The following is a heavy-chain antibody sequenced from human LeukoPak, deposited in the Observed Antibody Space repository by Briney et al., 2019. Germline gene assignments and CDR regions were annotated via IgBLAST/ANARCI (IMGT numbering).Heavy chain of an antibody. D-gene: IGHD3-10*01. CDR1: GFTFSSYA. CDR3: ARASSGSYIPADY. Sequence: PGGSLRLSCAASGFTFSSYAMHWVRQAPGKGLEYVSAISSNGSSTYYANSVKGRFTISRDNSKNTLYLQMGSLRAEDMAVYYCARASSGSYIPADYWGQGTLVTVSS. CDR2: ISSNGSST. J-gene: IGHJ4*02. V-gene: IGHV3-64*01.